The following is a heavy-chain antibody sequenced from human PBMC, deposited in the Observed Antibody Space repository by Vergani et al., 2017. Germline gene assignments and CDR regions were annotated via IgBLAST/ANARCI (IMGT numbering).Heavy chain of an antibody. CDR2: ISYDGSNK. J-gene: IGHJ4*02. D-gene: IGHD4-23*01. V-gene: IGHV3-30-3*01. CDR3: ARADYGGNYYFDY. Sequence: VQLVESGGGLVQPGGSLRLSCAASGFTFSSYAMHWVRQAPGKGLEWVAVISYDGSNKYYADSVKGRFTISRDNSKNTLYLQMNSLRAEDTAVYYCARADYGGNYYFDYWGQGTLVTVSS. CDR1: GFTFSSYA.